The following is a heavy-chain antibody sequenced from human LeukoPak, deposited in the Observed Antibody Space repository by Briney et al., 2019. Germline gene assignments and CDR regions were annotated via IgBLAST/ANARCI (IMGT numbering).Heavy chain of an antibody. J-gene: IGHJ4*02. CDR1: GDSVSSNSAA. Sequence: SQTLSLTCAVSGDSVSSNSAAWHWIRQSPSRGLEWLGRTYYRSKWYNDYAVSVKSRITINPDTSKNQFSLQLNSVTPEDTAVYYCARGRYSSRGCFDYWGQGTLVTVFS. D-gene: IGHD6-13*01. CDR3: ARGRYSSRGCFDY. CDR2: TYYRSKWYN. V-gene: IGHV6-1*01.